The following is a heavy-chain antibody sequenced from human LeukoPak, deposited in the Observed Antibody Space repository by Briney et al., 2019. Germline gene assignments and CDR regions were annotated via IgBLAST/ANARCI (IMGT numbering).Heavy chain of an antibody. J-gene: IGHJ6*02. V-gene: IGHV1-69*13. CDR1: GGTFSSYA. CDR2: IIPIFGTA. D-gene: IGHD5-12*01. CDR3: ARGRLKWPRTIYYYYGMDV. Sequence: LRASVKVSCKASGGTFSSYAISWVRQAPGQGLEWMGGIIPIFGTANYAQKFQGRVTITADESTSTAYMELSSLRSEDTAVYYCARGRLKWPRTIYYYYGMDVWGQGTTVTVSS.